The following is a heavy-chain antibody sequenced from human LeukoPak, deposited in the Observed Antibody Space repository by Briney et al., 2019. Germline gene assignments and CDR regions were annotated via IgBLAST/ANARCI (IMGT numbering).Heavy chain of an antibody. Sequence: ASVKVSCRASGYTFTGYYMHWVRQAPGQGLEWMGWINPNSGGTNYAQKFQGRVTMTRDTSISTAYMELSRLRSDDTAVYYCARVGTTVTSYDYWGQGTLATVSS. J-gene: IGHJ4*02. CDR1: GYTFTGYY. CDR3: ARVGTTVTSYDY. CDR2: INPNSGGT. D-gene: IGHD4-17*01. V-gene: IGHV1-2*02.